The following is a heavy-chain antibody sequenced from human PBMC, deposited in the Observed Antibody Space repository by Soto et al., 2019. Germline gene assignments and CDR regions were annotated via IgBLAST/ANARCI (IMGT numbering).Heavy chain of an antibody. J-gene: IGHJ4*02. Sequence: QVQLQESGPGLVKPSETLSLTCTVPGGSVSIGTYYWSWIRQPPGKGLEWIGFIHYSGSTNYNPSLKSRVTMSVDTSKNQFSLKLTSVNAADTAVYYCTRGGDVYKNGHWGQGTLVTVYS. V-gene: IGHV4-61*01. CDR3: TRGGDVYKNGH. CDR1: GGSVSIGTYY. D-gene: IGHD2-21*01. CDR2: IHYSGST.